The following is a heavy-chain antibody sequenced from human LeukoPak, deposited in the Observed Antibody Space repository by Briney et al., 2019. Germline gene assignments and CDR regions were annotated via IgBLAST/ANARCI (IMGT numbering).Heavy chain of an antibody. CDR1: GFTFSSYW. Sequence: GGSLRLSCAASGFTFSSYWMTWVRQAPGKGLEWVANIKQDGSETYYVDSVKGRFTISRDNAKHSLYLQMNSLRAEDTAVYYCAREYCSGGSCYKGGIDYWGQGTPVTVSS. D-gene: IGHD2-15*01. J-gene: IGHJ4*02. CDR3: AREYCSGGSCYKGGIDY. CDR2: IKQDGSET. V-gene: IGHV3-7*03.